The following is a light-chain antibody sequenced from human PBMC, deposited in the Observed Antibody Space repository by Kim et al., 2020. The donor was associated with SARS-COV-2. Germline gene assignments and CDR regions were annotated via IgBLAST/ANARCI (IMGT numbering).Light chain of an antibody. V-gene: IGLV2-8*01. CDR2: EVS. CDR1: SSDVGGYNY. CDR3: SSYAGSNNPVV. Sequence: QSALTQPPSASGSPGQSVTISCTGTSSDVGGYNYVSWYQQHPGKAPKLMIFEVSKRPSGVPDRFSGSKSGNTASLTVSGLQTEDEADYYCSSYAGSNNPVVIGGGTQLTVL. J-gene: IGLJ2*01.